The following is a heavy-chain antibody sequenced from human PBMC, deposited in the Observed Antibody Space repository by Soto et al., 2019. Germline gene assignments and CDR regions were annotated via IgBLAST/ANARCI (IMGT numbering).Heavy chain of an antibody. CDR3: AKTAEAVAGTVYGY. V-gene: IGHV3-23*01. D-gene: IGHD6-19*01. J-gene: IGHJ4*02. CDR2: IGGSGGT. CDR1: GFTFSSYA. Sequence: EVQLLESGGGLVQPGGSLRLSCAASGFTFSSYAMGWVRRPPGKGLEWVSAIGGSGGTNYADSVKGRFTISRDNSKDTLYPQMNSLRADDTAVYHCAKTAEAVAGTVYGYWGQGTLVTVSS.